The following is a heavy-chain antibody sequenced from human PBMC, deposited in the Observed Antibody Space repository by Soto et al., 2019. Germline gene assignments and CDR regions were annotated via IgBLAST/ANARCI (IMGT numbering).Heavy chain of an antibody. CDR2: IYHSGST. CDR1: GGSISSGGYS. D-gene: IGHD2-8*01. J-gene: IGHJ6*02. CDR3: ARECYTGTFGYYYYGMDV. V-gene: IGHV4-30-2*01. Sequence: SETLSLTCAVSGGSISSGGYSWSWIRQPPGKGLEWIGYIYHSGSTYYNPSLKSRVTISVDRSKNQFSLKLSSVTPEDTAVYYCARECYTGTFGYYYYGMDVWGQGTTVTVSS.